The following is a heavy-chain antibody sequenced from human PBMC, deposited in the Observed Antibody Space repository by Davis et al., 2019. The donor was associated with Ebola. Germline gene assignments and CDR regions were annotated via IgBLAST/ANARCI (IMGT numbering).Heavy chain of an antibody. CDR3: AREMIVVVITTDYYYYGMDV. D-gene: IGHD3-22*01. J-gene: IGHJ6*04. V-gene: IGHV1-18*01. Sequence: ASVKVSCKASGYTFTSYGISWVRQAPGQGLEWMGWISAYNGNTNYAQKFQGRVTMTRDTSTSTVYMELSSLRSEDTAVYYCAREMIVVVITTDYYYYGMDVWGKGTTVTVSS. CDR1: GYTFTSYG. CDR2: ISAYNGNT.